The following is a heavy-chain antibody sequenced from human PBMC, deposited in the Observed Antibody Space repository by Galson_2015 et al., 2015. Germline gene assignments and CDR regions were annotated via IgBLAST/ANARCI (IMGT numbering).Heavy chain of an antibody. D-gene: IGHD3-10*01. Sequence: YYWSWVRQPPGKGLEWIGHVYYSGSTNYNSSLESRLTISVDTSKSQFSLKLSSVTAADTAVYYCARDTYYSGSGSYFGDTFDIWGQGTGVTVSS. CDR3: ARDTYYSGSGSYFGDTFDI. CDR2: VYYSGST. J-gene: IGHJ3*02. V-gene: IGHV4-59*01. CDR1: YY.